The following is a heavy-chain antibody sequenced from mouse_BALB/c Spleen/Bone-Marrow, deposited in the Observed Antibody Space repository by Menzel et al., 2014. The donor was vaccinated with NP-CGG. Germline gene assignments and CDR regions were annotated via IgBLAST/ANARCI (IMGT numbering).Heavy chain of an antibody. D-gene: IGHD2-14*01. Sequence: QVQLQQPGAELARPGASVKMSCKASGYTFTSYTMHWVKQRPGQGPEWIGYINPSSGYTNYNQKFKDKATLTADKSSSTAYMQLSSLTSEDSAVYYCARAAYYRYDEGAWFAYWGQGTLVTVSA. V-gene: IGHV1-4*01. CDR1: GYTFTSYT. CDR3: ARAAYYRYDEGAWFAY. CDR2: INPSSGYT. J-gene: IGHJ3*01.